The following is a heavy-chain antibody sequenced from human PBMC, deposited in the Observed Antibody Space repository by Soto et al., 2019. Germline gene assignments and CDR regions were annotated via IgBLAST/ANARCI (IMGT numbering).Heavy chain of an antibody. D-gene: IGHD1-1*01. CDR1: GFTFDIFG. CDR2: ISWNNGGI. J-gene: IGHJ4*02. V-gene: IGHV3-9*01. CDR3: TKERAGTTFVFDS. Sequence: EVQLVESGGGLVPPGRSLRLSCAASGFTFDIFGMHWIRQAPGKGPEWVAGISWNNGGIAYADSVKGRFTISRDNTKNSLFLQLNSLRTEDTAFYYCTKERAGTTFVFDSWGLGTLVTVSS.